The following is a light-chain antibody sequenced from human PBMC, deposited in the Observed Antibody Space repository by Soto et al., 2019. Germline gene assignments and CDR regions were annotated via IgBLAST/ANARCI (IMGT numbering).Light chain of an antibody. CDR3: MQALQTPWT. V-gene: IGKV2-28*01. J-gene: IGKJ1*01. Sequence: DIVMTQSPLSLPVTPGEPASISCRSSQSLLQTNGNTYLDWYLQKPGQPPQLLISLASNRASGVPDRFSGSGSGTDFTLKITSVEAEDVGVYYCMQALQTPWTFGQGTKVEIK. CDR2: LAS. CDR1: QSLLQTNGNTY.